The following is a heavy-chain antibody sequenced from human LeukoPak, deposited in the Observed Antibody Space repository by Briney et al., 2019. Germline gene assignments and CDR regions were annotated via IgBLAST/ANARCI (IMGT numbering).Heavy chain of an antibody. CDR2: IEYSGKT. J-gene: IGHJ4*02. CDR1: GGSFSSGSISSSNYY. Sequence: SETLSLTCIVSGGSFSSGSISSSNYYWAWVRQPPGKGLEWIGSIEYSGKTNYNPSLKSRVTISVDTSKNQFSLKLSSVTAADTAVYYCARIILPATLYYFDYWGQGTLVAVSS. D-gene: IGHD2-2*01. CDR3: ARIILPATLYYFDY. V-gene: IGHV4-39*07.